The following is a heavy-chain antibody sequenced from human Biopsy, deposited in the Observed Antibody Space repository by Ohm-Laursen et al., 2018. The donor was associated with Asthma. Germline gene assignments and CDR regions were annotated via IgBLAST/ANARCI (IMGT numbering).Heavy chain of an antibody. D-gene: IGHD3-22*01. CDR3: VRHQYSSSWSTFDY. J-gene: IGHJ4*02. V-gene: IGHV4-39*01. Sequence: GTLSLTCTVSGGSISNSNYYWGWIRQPPGKGMEWIGSMYHSGSPYYHPSLKSRATISVDTSKNQLSLKMSSVTAVDTAVYFCVRHQYSSSWSTFDYWGQGALVTVSS. CDR1: GGSISNSNYY. CDR2: MYHSGSP.